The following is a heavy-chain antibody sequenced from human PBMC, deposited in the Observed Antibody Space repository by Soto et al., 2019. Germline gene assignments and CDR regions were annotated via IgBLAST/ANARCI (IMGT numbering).Heavy chain of an antibody. CDR3: AREDYYVSGYHVLGAFDI. CDR1: GFTFSGFA. CDR2: MSSDGALV. Sequence: QVQLVESGGGVVQPGTSLRLSCAASGFTFSGFAMHWIRQAPGQGLEWVAVMSSDGALVFYANSMKGRFTISRDNSKNRLYLHMDSLTSEDTAVYFCAREDYYVSGYHVLGAFDIWGRGTMVTVSS. D-gene: IGHD3-22*01. V-gene: IGHV3-30*04. J-gene: IGHJ3*02.